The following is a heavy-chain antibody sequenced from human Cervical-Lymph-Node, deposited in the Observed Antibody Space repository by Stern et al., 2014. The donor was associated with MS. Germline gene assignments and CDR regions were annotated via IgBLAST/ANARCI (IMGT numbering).Heavy chain of an antibody. Sequence: QVQLQQWGAGLLKSSETLSLTCAVYGGSFSGYYWSWIRQSPGRGLEWIGEINHRGTTNYNPSLKRRVPISEDTSKNQFSPRPSSVTAADTAVYYCARGQKRYYDSSGSTYSFDYWGQGTLVPVSS. V-gene: IGHV4-34*01. CDR2: INHRGTT. J-gene: IGHJ4*02. CDR3: ARGQKRYYDSSGSTYSFDY. CDR1: GGSFSGYY. D-gene: IGHD3-22*01.